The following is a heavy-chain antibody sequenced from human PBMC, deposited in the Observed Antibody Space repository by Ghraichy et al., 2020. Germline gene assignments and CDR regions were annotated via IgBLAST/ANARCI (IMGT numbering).Heavy chain of an antibody. CDR1: GFTFSSYA. CDR3: AKFWYYYDSSGFSPGDY. Sequence: GGSLRLSCAASGFTFSSYAMSWVRQAPGKGLEWGSAISGSGGNIYYADSVTGRFTISRDNSKNTLYLQMNSLRADDTAVYYCAKFWYYYDSSGFSPGDYWGQGTLFTVSS. CDR2: ISGSGGNI. V-gene: IGHV3-23*01. D-gene: IGHD3-22*01. J-gene: IGHJ4*02.